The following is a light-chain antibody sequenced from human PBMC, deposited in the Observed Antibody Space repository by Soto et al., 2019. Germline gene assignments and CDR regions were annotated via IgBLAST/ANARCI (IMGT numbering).Light chain of an antibody. CDR2: DAS. J-gene: IGKJ4*01. V-gene: IGKV3-11*01. CDR1: QSVSNY. Sequence: EIVLTQSPATLSLSPGERATLSCRASQSVSNYLAWYQQKPGQAPRLLIYDASNRASGIPARFSGSGSGTDFTLTISSLDPEDFAVYYYQQRSNWPPVTFGGGTKVEI. CDR3: QQRSNWPPVT.